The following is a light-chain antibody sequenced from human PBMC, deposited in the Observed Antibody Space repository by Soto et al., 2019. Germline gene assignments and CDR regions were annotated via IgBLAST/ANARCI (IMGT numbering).Light chain of an antibody. V-gene: IGLV2-14*03. J-gene: IGLJ2*01. CDR1: NSDVGAYNY. CDR3: SSFTSSSTLV. CDR2: DVS. Sequence: QSALTQPASVSGSPGQSITISCTGTNSDVGAYNYVSWYQQHPGKAPKLMIFDVSNRPSGVSNRFSGSKSGNTASLTISGLQADDEADYYCSSFTSSSTLVFGGGTKLTVL.